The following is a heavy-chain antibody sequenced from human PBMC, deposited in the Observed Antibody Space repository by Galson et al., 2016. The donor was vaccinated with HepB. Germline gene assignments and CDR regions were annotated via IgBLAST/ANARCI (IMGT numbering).Heavy chain of an antibody. D-gene: IGHD2-15*01. V-gene: IGHV3-49*04. CDR1: GFTFGNHV. CDR2: VRSNAYGGGTT. CDR3: SRRNFATPGNFFDY. Sequence: SLRLSCATSGFTFGNHVMSWVRQAPGKGLEWVGFVRSNAYGGGTTEYAASVRGRFTISRDDARSIAYLQMSSLKMDDTGVYYCSRRNFATPGNFFDYWGPGTLVTVSS. J-gene: IGHJ4*02.